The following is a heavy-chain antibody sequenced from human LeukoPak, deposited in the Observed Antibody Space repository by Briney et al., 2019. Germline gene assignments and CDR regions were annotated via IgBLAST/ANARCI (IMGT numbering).Heavy chain of an antibody. D-gene: IGHD3-10*01. J-gene: IGHJ3*02. V-gene: IGHV3-13*04. CDR1: GFTFSSYD. CDR2: IDTGGYT. Sequence: GGSLRVSCAASGFTFSSYDMHWVRQATGKGLEWVSGIDTGGYTYYPGSVRDRFTIFRENAKNYLYHQVNSLRAGDTAVYYCARGLSRGLDAFDIWGQGTMVTVSS. CDR3: ARGLSRGLDAFDI.